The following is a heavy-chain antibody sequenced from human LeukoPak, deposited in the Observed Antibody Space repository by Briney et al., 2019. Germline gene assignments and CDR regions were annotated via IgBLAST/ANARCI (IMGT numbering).Heavy chain of an antibody. D-gene: IGHD3-9*01. CDR1: GGSFSGYY. CDR2: INHSGST. Sequence: ASETLSLTCAVYGGSFSGYYWSWIRQPPGKGLEWIGEINHSGSTNYNPSLKSRVTISVDTSKNQFSLKLSSVTAADTAVYYCARGRYFDWSAFDYWGQGTLVTVSS. J-gene: IGHJ4*02. CDR3: ARGRYFDWSAFDY. V-gene: IGHV4-34*01.